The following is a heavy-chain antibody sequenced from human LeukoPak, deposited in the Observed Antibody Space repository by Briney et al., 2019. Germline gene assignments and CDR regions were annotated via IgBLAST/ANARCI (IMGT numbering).Heavy chain of an antibody. Sequence: ASVKVSCKASGYTFTRHYFHWVRQAPGQGLEWMGWINPNSGDTNYAQKFQGRVTMTRATSISTVYMELTSLRSDDTALYYCMRGGGNSWFDYWGQGTLVSVSS. J-gene: IGHJ4*02. D-gene: IGHD6-13*01. V-gene: IGHV1-2*02. CDR3: MRGGGNSWFDY. CDR2: INPNSGDT. CDR1: GYTFTRHY.